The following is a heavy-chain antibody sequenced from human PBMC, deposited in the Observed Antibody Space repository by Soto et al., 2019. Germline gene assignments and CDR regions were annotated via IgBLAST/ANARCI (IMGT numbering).Heavy chain of an antibody. J-gene: IGHJ3*02. V-gene: IGHV4-31*03. CDR1: GGSISSGGYY. Sequence: SETLSLTCTVSGGSISSGGYYWSWIRQHPGKGLEWIGYIYYSGSTYYDPSLKSRVTISVDTSKNQFSLKLSSVTAADTAVYYCARDKGARSDSQDDAFDIWGQGTMVTVSS. CDR3: ARDKGARSDSQDDAFDI. D-gene: IGHD1-26*01. CDR2: IYYSGST.